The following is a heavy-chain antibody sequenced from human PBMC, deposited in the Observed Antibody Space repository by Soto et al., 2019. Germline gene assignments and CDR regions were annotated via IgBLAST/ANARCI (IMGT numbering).Heavy chain of an antibody. CDR3: ARDDDNDANALDY. Sequence: GGSLRLSCAASGFTFSKYGMHWVRQAPGKGLEWVALIWNDGIRKVYVDSVKGRFTISRDNSKNTLDLQMNNLRDEDTAVYYCARDDDNDANALDYWGPGTLVTVSS. J-gene: IGHJ4*02. V-gene: IGHV3-33*01. CDR2: IWNDGIRK. CDR1: GFTFSKYG.